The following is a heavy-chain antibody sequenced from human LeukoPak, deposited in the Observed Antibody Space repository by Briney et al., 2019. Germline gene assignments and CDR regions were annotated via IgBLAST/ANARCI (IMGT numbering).Heavy chain of an antibody. V-gene: IGHV3-21*01. D-gene: IGHD3-22*01. Sequence: GGSLRLSCAASGFTFSSYSMNWVRQAPGKGLEWVSSISSSSSYIYYADSVKGRFTISRDNAKNSLYLQMNSLRAEDTAVYYCARFVDSSGYYYFDYWGQGTLVTVSS. CDR3: ARFVDSSGYYYFDY. CDR2: ISSSSSYI. J-gene: IGHJ4*02. CDR1: GFTFSSYS.